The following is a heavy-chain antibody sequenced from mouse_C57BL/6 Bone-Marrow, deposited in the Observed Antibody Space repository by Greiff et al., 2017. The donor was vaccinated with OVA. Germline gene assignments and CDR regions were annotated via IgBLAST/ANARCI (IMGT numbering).Heavy chain of an antibody. CDR3: GRGTTVGFAY. J-gene: IGHJ3*01. CDR1: GYSFTGYY. CDR2: INPSTGGT. Sequence: EVQLQQSGPELVKPGASVKISCKASGYSFTGYYMNWVKQSPEKSLEWIGEINPSTGGTTYNQKFKAKATLTVDKSSSTAYMQLKSLTSEDSAVYYCGRGTTVGFAYWGQGTLVTVSA. V-gene: IGHV1-42*01. D-gene: IGHD1-1*01.